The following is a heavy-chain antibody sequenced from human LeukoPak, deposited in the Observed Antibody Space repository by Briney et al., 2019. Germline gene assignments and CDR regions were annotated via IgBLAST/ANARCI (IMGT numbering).Heavy chain of an antibody. CDR2: IYYSGST. Sequence: PSETLSLTCTASGGSISSYYWGWIRQPPGKGLEWIGSIYYSGSTYYNPSLKSRVTISVDTSKNQFSLKLSSVTAADTAVYYCARFWKVATIWGLGYYFDYWGQGTLVTVSS. CDR1: GGSISSYY. J-gene: IGHJ4*02. CDR3: ARFWKVATIWGLGYYFDY. D-gene: IGHD5-12*01. V-gene: IGHV4-39*01.